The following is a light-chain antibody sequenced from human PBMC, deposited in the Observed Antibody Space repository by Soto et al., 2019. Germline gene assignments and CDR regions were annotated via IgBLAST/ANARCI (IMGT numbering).Light chain of an antibody. CDR3: QQYNNWPPWT. V-gene: IGKV3-15*01. CDR2: GAS. J-gene: IGKJ1*01. CDR1: QSVSSSY. Sequence: EIVLTQSPGTLSLSPGERATLSCRASQSVSSSYLAWYQQKPGQAPRLLIYGASTRATGIPARFSGSGSGTEFTLTSRGLKSEVFAVYYCQQYNNWPPWTFGQGTKVEIK.